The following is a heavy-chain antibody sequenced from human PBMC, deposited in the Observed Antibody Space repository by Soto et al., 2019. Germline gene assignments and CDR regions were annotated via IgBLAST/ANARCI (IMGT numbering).Heavy chain of an antibody. Sequence: ASVKVSRKASGYTFTSYGITWVRQAPGQGLEWMGCISAYNGNTNYAQTPQGRVTMTTDTSTSTAYMELRSLRSDDTAVYYCARDQCRVTMCYSAGNDYWGQGTLVTVSS. CDR2: ISAYNGNT. J-gene: IGHJ4*02. CDR3: ARDQCRVTMCYSAGNDY. D-gene: IGHD2-21*01. CDR1: GYTFTSYG. V-gene: IGHV1-18*01.